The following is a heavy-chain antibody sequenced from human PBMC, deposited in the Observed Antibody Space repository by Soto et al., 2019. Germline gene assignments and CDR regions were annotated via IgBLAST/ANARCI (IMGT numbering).Heavy chain of an antibody. CDR1: GFIFGNFW. V-gene: IGHV3-7*01. D-gene: IGHD1-26*01. CDR2: IKQDGSEK. Sequence: EVQLVESGGGLVQPGGSLRLSCAGSGFIFGNFWMTWVRQAPGKGLEWVANIKQDGSEKYYVDSVKGRFTISRDNFKNSQSLQINSLRSEDTAVYYWARGTGGATSSGKDQFDYWGQGTLVPVSS. J-gene: IGHJ4*02. CDR3: ARGTGGATSSGKDQFDY.